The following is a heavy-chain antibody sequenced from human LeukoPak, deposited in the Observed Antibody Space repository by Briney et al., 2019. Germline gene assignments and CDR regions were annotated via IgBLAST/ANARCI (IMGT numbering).Heavy chain of an antibody. J-gene: IGHJ3*02. CDR1: GFTFSSYG. V-gene: IGHV3-30*18. Sequence: SGRSLRLSCAASGFTFSSYGMHWVRQAPGKGLEWVAVISYDGSNKYYADSVKGRFTISRDNSKNTLYLQMNSLRAEDTAVYYCAKEMGEDVYSSSWADAFDIWGQGTMVTVSS. CDR2: ISYDGSNK. D-gene: IGHD6-13*01. CDR3: AKEMGEDVYSSSWADAFDI.